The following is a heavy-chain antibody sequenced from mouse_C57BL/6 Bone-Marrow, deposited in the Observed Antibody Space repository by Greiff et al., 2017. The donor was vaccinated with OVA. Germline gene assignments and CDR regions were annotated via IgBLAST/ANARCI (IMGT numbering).Heavy chain of an antibody. Sequence: VQLQQSGAELARPGASVKLSCKASGYTFTSSGISWVKQRTGQGLEWIGEIYPRSGNTYYNEKFKGKATLTADKSSSTAYMELRSLTSEDSAVYFCARGGTDYAMDYWGQGTSVTVSS. J-gene: IGHJ4*01. CDR2: IYPRSGNT. CDR1: GYTFTSSG. D-gene: IGHD2-14*01. CDR3: ARGGTDYAMDY. V-gene: IGHV1-81*01.